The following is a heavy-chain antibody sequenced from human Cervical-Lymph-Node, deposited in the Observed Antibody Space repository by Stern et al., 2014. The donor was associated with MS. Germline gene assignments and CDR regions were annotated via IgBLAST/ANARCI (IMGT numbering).Heavy chain of an antibody. V-gene: IGHV2-5*02. Sequence: QVTLKESGPALVKPTQTLTLTCTFSGFSLSTNGVGVGWFRQPPGKALDVIANIYWDGDDRYSPSLRSRLTITKDTSKILVVLTMSNVDPVDTATYFCAKHHYGSGNSYSAFDYWGQGTLVTVSS. CDR1: GFSLSTNGVG. CDR3: AKHHYGSGNSYSAFDY. J-gene: IGHJ4*02. D-gene: IGHD3-10*01. CDR2: IYWDGDD.